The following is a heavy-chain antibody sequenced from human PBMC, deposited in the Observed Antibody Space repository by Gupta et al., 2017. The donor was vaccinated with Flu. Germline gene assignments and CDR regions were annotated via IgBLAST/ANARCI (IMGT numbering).Heavy chain of an antibody. CDR3: TREGSSTGDNRFHFDY. V-gene: IGHV3-30*03. CDR2: IAYDGSVD. CDR1: GSTFSRYG. Sequence: QVQLVESGGGVVQPGRSLRLSFAASGSTFSRYGVHWVRQAPGKGLEWLAVIAYDGSVDYYADSVQGRFTISRDNFKNILFLQMNSLRAEDTAVYYCTREGSSTGDNRFHFDYWGQGTLVTVSS. J-gene: IGHJ4*02. D-gene: IGHD4/OR15-4a*01.